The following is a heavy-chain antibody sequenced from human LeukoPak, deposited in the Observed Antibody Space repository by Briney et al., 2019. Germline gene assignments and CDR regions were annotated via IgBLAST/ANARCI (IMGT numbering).Heavy chain of an antibody. CDR2: ISGSGGST. CDR1: GFTFSSYA. CDR3: AKSFTRAFLYFDY. Sequence: PGGSLRLSCAASGFTFSSYAMSWVRQAPGMGLEWVSAISGSGGSTYYADSVKGRLTISRDNSKNTLYLQMNSLRAEDTAVYYCAKSFTRAFLYFDYWGQGTLVTVSS. J-gene: IGHJ4*02. D-gene: IGHD2/OR15-2a*01. V-gene: IGHV3-23*01.